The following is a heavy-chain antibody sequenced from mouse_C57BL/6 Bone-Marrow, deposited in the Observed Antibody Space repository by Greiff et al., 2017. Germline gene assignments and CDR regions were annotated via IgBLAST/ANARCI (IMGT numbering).Heavy chain of an antibody. CDR3: ARGVTTSPFYAMDY. D-gene: IGHD2-1*01. Sequence: QVQLQQPGAELVKPGASVKMSCKASGYTFTSYWITWVKQRPGQGLEWIGDIYPGSGSTNYNEKFTSKATLTVDTSSSTAYMQLSSLTSEDSAVYYCARGVTTSPFYAMDYWGQGTSVTVSS. J-gene: IGHJ4*01. CDR2: IYPGSGST. V-gene: IGHV1-55*01. CDR1: GYTFTSYW.